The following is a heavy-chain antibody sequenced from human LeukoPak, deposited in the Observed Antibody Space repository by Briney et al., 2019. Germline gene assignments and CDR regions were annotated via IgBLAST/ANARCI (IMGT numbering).Heavy chain of an antibody. J-gene: IGHJ6*02. CDR1: GFTFSSYA. Sequence: PGGSLRLSCAASGFTFSSYAMPWVRQAPGKGLEWVAVISYDGSNKYYADSVKGRFTISRDNSKNTLYLQMNSLRAEDTAVYYCAKNYYGSEGRYYYYYGMDVWGQGTTVTVSS. D-gene: IGHD3-10*01. CDR3: AKNYYGSEGRYYYYYGMDV. CDR2: ISYDGSNK. V-gene: IGHV3-30-3*01.